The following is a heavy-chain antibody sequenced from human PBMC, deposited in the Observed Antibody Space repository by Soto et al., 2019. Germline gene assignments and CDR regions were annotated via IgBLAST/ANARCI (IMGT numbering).Heavy chain of an antibody. D-gene: IGHD5-18*01. V-gene: IGHV1-18*01. CDR3: ARDQVDTATSGGITDAFDI. J-gene: IGHJ3*02. Sequence: ASVKVSCKASGYTFTSYGISWVRQAPGQGLEWMGWISAYNGNTNYAQKLQGRVTMTTDTSTSTAYMELRSLRSDDTAVYYCARDQVDTATSGGITDAFDIWGQGTMVTVSS. CDR1: GYTFTSYG. CDR2: ISAYNGNT.